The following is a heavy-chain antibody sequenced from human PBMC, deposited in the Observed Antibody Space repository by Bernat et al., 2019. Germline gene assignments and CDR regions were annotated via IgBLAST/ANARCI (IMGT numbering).Heavy chain of an antibody. CDR2: INHSGST. CDR1: AGAFSTYY. V-gene: IGHV4-34*02. D-gene: IGHD4-4*01. J-gene: IGHJ4*02. Sequence: QVQLQQWGAGLLKPSETLSLTCAVSAGAFSTYYWGWIRQLPGKGLEWIGEINHSGSTNYNPSLKSPVTMSVDTSRNRFSLKLIAVTAADAAIYFCARWGGDISNDVGLFDSCDQRTLLTCSS. CDR3: ARWGGDISNDVGLFDS.